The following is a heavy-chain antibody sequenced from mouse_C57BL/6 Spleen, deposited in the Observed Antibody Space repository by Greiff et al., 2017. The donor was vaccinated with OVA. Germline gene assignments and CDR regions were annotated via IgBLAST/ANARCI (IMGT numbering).Heavy chain of an antibody. CDR3: ARTWFAY. CDR1: GYTFTDSY. V-gene: IGHV1-26*01. Sequence: VQLQQSGPELVKPGASVTISCKASGYTFTDSYMNWVKQSHGKSLEWIGDINPNNGGTSYNQKFKGKATLTVDKSSSTAYMELRSLTSEDSAVYYCARTWFAYWGQGTLVTVSA. J-gene: IGHJ3*01. CDR2: INPNNGGT.